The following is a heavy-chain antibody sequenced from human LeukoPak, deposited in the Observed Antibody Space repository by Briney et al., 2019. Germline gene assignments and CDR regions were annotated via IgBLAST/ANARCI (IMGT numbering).Heavy chain of an antibody. CDR3: ARTLYYYDSSGYYHSNFDY. CDR2: IWYDGSNK. CDR1: GFTFSSYG. J-gene: IGHJ4*02. Sequence: GGSLRLSCAASGFTFSSYGMHWVRQAPGKGLEWVAVIWYDGSNKYYADSVKGRFTISRDNSKNTLYLQMNSLRAEDTAVYYCARTLYYYDSSGYYHSNFDYWGQGTLVTVSS. D-gene: IGHD3-22*01. V-gene: IGHV3-33*01.